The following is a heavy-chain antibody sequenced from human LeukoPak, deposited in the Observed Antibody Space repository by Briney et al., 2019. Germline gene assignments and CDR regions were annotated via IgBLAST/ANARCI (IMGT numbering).Heavy chain of an antibody. D-gene: IGHD3-9*01. CDR2: IYYRGNT. CDR3: ASKEPFYDVLTGYYGGTFDI. Sequence: SETLSLTCSVSGGSVNSNDHYRSWIRQSPGRGLEWIGSIYYRGNTYYSPSLESRVSMSMDVPRNQFSLRMNSVTAADTAVYYCASKEPFYDVLTGYYGGTFDIWGQGTMVTVSS. J-gene: IGHJ3*02. V-gene: IGHV4-30-4*01. CDR1: GGSVNSNDHY.